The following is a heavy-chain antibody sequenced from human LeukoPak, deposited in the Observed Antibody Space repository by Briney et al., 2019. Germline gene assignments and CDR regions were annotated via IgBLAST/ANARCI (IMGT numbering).Heavy chain of an antibody. CDR3: ARDRGSGSWNYFDY. CDR1: GDTVSNNNAA. V-gene: IGHV6-1*01. J-gene: IGHJ4*02. D-gene: IGHD6-13*01. Sequence: SQTLSLTCAISGDTVSNNNAAWNWLRQSPSRGLEWLGRTYYRAEWYKDYAVSAKSRITINPDTSKNQFSLQLNSMTPEDTAVYYCARDRGSGSWNYFDYWGQGTLVTVSS. CDR2: TYYRAEWYK.